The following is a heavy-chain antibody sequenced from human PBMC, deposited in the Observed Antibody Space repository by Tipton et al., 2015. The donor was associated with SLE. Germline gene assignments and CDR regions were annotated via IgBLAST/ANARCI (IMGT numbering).Heavy chain of an antibody. D-gene: IGHD5-18*01. V-gene: IGHV1-2*06. Sequence: QSGAEVKKPGASVKVSCKASGYTFTGYYMHWVRQAPGQGLEWMGRINPNSGGTNYAQKFQGRVTMIRDTSISTAYMELSRLRSDDTAVYYCAIENTAMVALSYYYYGMDVWGQGTTVTVSS. J-gene: IGHJ6*02. CDR2: INPNSGGT. CDR1: GYTFTGYY. CDR3: AIENTAMVALSYYYYGMDV.